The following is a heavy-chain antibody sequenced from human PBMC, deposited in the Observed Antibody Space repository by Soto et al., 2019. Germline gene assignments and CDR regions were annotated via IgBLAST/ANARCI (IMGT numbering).Heavy chain of an antibody. J-gene: IGHJ4*02. CDR2: IYYSGST. CDR1: GGSISSGVYY. CDR3: ARARGVVVVAATIFDY. V-gene: IGHV4-31*03. D-gene: IGHD2-15*01. Sequence: SETLSLTCTVSGGSISSGVYYWSWIRQHPGKGLEWIGYIYYSGSTYYNPSLKSRVTISVDTSKNQFSLKLSSVTAADTAVYYCARARGVVVVAATIFDYWGQGTLVTVSS.